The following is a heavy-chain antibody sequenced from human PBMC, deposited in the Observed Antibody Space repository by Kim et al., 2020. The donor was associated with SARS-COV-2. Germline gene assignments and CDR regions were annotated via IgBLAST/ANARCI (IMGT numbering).Heavy chain of an antibody. J-gene: IGHJ4*02. Sequence: PGKGRFTISRDDSKNTLYLQMNSLKTEDSAVYYCTTDARRTYSSSWKFDYWGQGTLVTVSS. CDR3: TTDARRTYSSSWKFDY. D-gene: IGHD6-13*01. V-gene: IGHV3-15*01.